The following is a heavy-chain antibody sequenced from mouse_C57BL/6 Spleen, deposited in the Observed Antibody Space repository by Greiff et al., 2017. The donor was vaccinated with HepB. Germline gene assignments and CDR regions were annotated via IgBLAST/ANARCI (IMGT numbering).Heavy chain of an antibody. CDR1: GFTFSDYY. Sequence: EVKLVESGGGLVQPGGSLKLSCAASGFTFSDYYMYWVRQTPEKRLEWVAYISNGGGSTYYPDTVKGRFTISRDNAKNTLYLQMSCLKSEDTAMYYCARHGFLYDYGDYYAMDYWGQGTSVTVSS. J-gene: IGHJ4*01. CDR3: ARHGFLYDYGDYYAMDY. D-gene: IGHD2-4*01. CDR2: ISNGGGST. V-gene: IGHV5-12*01.